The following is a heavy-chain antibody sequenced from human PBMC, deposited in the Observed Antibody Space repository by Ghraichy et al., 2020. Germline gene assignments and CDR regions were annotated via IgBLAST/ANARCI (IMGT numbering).Heavy chain of an antibody. J-gene: IGHJ4*02. CDR1: GFTFSSYS. CDR3: ARDVLRYFDWLSTPPGAIDY. Sequence: GGSLRLSCAASGFTFSSYSMNWVRQAPGKGLEWVSSISSSSSYIYYADTVKGRFTISRDNAKNSLYLQMNSLRAEDTAVYYCARDVLRYFDWLSTPPGAIDYWGQGTLVTVSS. D-gene: IGHD3-9*01. CDR2: ISSSSSYI. V-gene: IGHV3-21*01.